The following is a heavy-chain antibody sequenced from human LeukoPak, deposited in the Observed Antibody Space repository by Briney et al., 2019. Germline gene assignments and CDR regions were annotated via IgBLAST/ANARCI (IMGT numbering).Heavy chain of an antibody. D-gene: IGHD3-10*01. CDR2: IRFDGSEE. V-gene: IGHV3-30*02. CDR3: AKDLMRDRWFGES. CDR1: GFTFSSYG. J-gene: IGHJ5*02. Sequence: GGSLRLSCAASGFTFSSYGMHWVRQPLGKGLEWVAFIRFDGSEEYYADSVKGRFTISRDSSKNTLFLQMSSLRAEDTAVYYCAKDLMRDRWFGESWGQGTLVTVSS.